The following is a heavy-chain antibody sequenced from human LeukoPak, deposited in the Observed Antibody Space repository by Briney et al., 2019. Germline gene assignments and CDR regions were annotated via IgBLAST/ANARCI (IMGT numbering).Heavy chain of an antibody. V-gene: IGHV4-59*01. Sequence: PSETLSLTCTVSGGSISSYYWSWIRQPPGKGLEWIGYMYYSGITKYNPSLKSRATISVDTSKNQFSLELSSVTAADTAVYYCARSDGGFDPWGQGTLVTVSS. D-gene: IGHD2-21*02. CDR2: MYYSGIT. CDR3: ARSDGGFDP. J-gene: IGHJ5*02. CDR1: GGSISSYY.